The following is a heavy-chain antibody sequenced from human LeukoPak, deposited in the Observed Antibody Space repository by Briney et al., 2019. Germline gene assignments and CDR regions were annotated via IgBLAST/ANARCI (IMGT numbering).Heavy chain of an antibody. CDR1: GGTFSSYA. Sequence: GASVKVSCKASGGTFSSYAISWVRQAPGQGLEWMGGIIPIFGTANYAQKFQGRVTITTDESTSTAYMELSSLRSEDTAVYYCASYAGSARTANNWFDPWGQGTLVPVSS. J-gene: IGHJ5*02. CDR3: ASYAGSARTANNWFDP. V-gene: IGHV1-69*05. D-gene: IGHD6-6*01. CDR2: IIPIFGTA.